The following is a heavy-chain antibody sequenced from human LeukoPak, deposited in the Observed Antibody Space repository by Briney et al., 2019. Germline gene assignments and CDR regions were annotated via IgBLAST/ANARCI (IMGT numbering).Heavy chain of an antibody. CDR1: GFTFSGSA. D-gene: IGHD1-7*01. CDR2: VRSKANSYAT. V-gene: IGHV3-73*01. CDR3: TTITGTTPS. Sequence: PGGSLRLSCAASGFTFSGSAMHWVRQASGKGLEWVGRVRSKANSYATAYAASVKGRFTISRDDSKNTAYLQMNSLKTGDTAVYYCTTITGTTPSWGQGTLVTVSS. J-gene: IGHJ5*02.